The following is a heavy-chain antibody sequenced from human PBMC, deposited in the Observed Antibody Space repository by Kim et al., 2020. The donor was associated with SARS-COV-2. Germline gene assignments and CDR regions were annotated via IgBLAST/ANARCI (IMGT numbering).Heavy chain of an antibody. V-gene: IGHV5-10-1*01. CDR1: GYSFTSYW. CDR2: SDPSDSYT. J-gene: IGHJ4*02. Sequence: GESLKISCKGSGYSFTSYWISWVRQLPGKGLEWMGRSDPSDSYTNYSPSFQGHVTISADKSISTAYLQWSSLKASDTAMYYCARHLIMGTLTSDYWGQGTLVTVSS. CDR3: ARHLIMGTLTSDY. D-gene: IGHD3-16*01.